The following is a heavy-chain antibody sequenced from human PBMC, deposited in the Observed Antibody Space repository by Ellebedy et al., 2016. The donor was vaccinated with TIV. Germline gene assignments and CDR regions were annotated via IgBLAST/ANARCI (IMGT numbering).Heavy chain of an antibody. CDR3: AKGFDMVRGAKGAFDI. V-gene: IGHV3-23*01. J-gene: IGHJ3*02. CDR2: ISGSGGST. D-gene: IGHD3-10*01. CDR1: GFTFSSYA. Sequence: GESLKISXAASGFTFSSYAMSWVRQAPGKGLEWVSAISGSGGSTYYADSVKGRFTISRDNSKNTLYLQMNSLRAEDTAVYYCAKGFDMVRGAKGAFDIWGQGTMVTVSS.